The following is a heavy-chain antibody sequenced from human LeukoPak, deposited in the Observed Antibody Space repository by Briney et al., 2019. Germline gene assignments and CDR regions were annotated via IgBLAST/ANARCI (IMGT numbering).Heavy chain of an antibody. CDR2: MYPCDSHL. D-gene: IGHD2-15*01. J-gene: IGHJ6*02. CDR3: ARPRCSGNSCFPHHGMDV. CDR1: GYRLNTYW. V-gene: IGHV5-51*01. Sequence: GESLKLSCKSSGYRLNTYWIAWVRQMPGKCLDWMGIMYPCDSHLIYSLSFQGPVTLSADKSITAAYLQWGSLKASDSAKYYCARPRCSGNSCFPHHGMDVWGQGTTVLVSS.